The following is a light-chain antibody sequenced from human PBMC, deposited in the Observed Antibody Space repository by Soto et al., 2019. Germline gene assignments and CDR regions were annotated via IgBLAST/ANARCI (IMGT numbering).Light chain of an antibody. CDR1: QNIRSY. CDR2: ATS. V-gene: IGKV1-39*01. J-gene: IGKJ1*01. CDR3: QQGYSSRWT. Sequence: DIPMTQSPSSLSASVGDRVTITCRASQNIRSYLNWYQQKPGKAPQLLIYATSSLQTGVPSRFIASGSGTDFSLVISDLQPEDSATYYCQQGYSSRWTSGRGTKVEI.